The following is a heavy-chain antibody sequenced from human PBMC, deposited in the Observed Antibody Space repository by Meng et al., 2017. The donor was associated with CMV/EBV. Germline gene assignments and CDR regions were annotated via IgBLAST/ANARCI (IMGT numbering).Heavy chain of an antibody. Sequence: SVKVSCKASGFAFTSSAVQWVRQARGQRLEWIGWIVVGSGNTNYAQKFQERVTITRNMSTSTVYMELSSLRSEDTAVYYCARNLIPMVRGVGSVDYWGQGTLVTVSS. CDR3: ARNLIPMVRGVGSVDY. CDR2: IVVGSGNT. CDR1: GFAFTSSA. J-gene: IGHJ4*02. D-gene: IGHD3-10*01. V-gene: IGHV1-58*01.